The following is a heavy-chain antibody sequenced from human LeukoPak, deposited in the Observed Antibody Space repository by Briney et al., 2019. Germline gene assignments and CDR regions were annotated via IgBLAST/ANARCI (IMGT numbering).Heavy chain of an antibody. V-gene: IGHV4-61*01. D-gene: IGHD6-13*01. J-gene: IGHJ4*02. CDR3: ARGVVAAAGRTFDF. CDR1: GGSISSGSYY. CDR2: IYNSGST. Sequence: SETLSLTCTVSGGSISSGSYYWSWIRQPPGKGLEWIGYIYNSGSTNYNPSLKSRVTISLDTSKNQFSLKLSSVTAADTAVYYCARGVVAAAGRTFDFWGQGTLVTVSS.